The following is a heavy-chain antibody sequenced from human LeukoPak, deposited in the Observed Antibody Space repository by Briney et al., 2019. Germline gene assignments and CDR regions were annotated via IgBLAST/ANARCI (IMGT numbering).Heavy chain of an antibody. D-gene: IGHD3-3*01. CDR1: GFTFDDYG. CDR2: INWNGGST. Sequence: GGSLRLSCAASGFTFDDYGMSWVRQAPGKGLEWVSGINWNGGSTGYADSVKGRFTISRDNAKNSLYLQMNSLRAKDTAVYYCVRDFRFLEDYWGQGTLVTVSS. V-gene: IGHV3-20*04. J-gene: IGHJ4*02. CDR3: VRDFRFLEDY.